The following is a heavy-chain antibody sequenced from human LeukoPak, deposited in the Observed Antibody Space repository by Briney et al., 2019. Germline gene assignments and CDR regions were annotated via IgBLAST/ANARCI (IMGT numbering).Heavy chain of an antibody. CDR3: THTRQQLVWRFDP. CDR2: ISAYNGNT. D-gene: IGHD6-13*01. Sequence: GASVKVSCKASGYTFTSYGISWVRQAPEQGLEWMGWISAYNGNTNYAQKLQGRVTMTTDTSTSTAYMELRSLRSDDTAVYYCTHTRQQLVWRFDPWGQGTLVTVSS. CDR1: GYTFTSYG. J-gene: IGHJ5*02. V-gene: IGHV1-18*01.